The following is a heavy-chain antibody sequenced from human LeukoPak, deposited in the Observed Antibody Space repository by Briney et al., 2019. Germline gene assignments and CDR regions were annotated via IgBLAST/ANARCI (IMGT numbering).Heavy chain of an antibody. CDR1: GFSLTDSS. D-gene: IGHD2-21*02. J-gene: IGHJ4*02. Sequence: PGGSLRLSCAASGFSLTDSSVHWVRQASGKGLEWLGRIRNKASTYATAYAASVRGRFTISRDDSKHTAYLQMNSPKIDDTAVYYCTANGDNSDFWGQGTLVTVSS. V-gene: IGHV3-73*01. CDR2: IRNKASTYAT. CDR3: TANGDNSDF.